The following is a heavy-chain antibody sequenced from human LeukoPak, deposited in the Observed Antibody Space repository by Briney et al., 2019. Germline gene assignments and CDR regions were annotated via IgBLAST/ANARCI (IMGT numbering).Heavy chain of an antibody. J-gene: IGHJ4*02. D-gene: IGHD3-22*01. CDR1: GGSISSSSYY. CDR3: ARHVVYYDSSGYYDY. Sequence: SETLSLTCTVSGGSISSSSYYWGWIRQPPGKGLEWIGSIYYSGSTYYNPSLKSRVTISVDTSKNQFSLKLSSVTAADTAVYYCARHVVYYDSSGYYDYWGQGTLVTVSS. V-gene: IGHV4-39*01. CDR2: IYYSGST.